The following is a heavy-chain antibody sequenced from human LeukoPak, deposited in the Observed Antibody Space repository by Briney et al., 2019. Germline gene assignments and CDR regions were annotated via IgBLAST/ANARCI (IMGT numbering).Heavy chain of an antibody. CDR1: GGSFSGYY. Sequence: SETLSLTCAVYGGSFSGYYWSWIRQPPGKGLEWIGEINHSGSTNYNPSLKSRVTISVDTSKNQFSLKLSSVTAADPAVYYCARLPPTYRAGYGGQGTRVSVSS. V-gene: IGHV4-34*01. J-gene: IGHJ4*02. D-gene: IGHD2-21*01. CDR2: INHSGST. CDR3: ARLPPTYRAGY.